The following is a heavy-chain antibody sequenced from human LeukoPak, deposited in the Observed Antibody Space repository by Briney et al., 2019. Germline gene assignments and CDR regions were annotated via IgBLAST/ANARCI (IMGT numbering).Heavy chain of an antibody. CDR2: ITGSGGDT. CDR3: ARSNQADDY. J-gene: IGHJ4*02. CDR1: GFTFNNYA. V-gene: IGHV3-23*01. D-gene: IGHD1-14*01. Sequence: LPGGSLRLSCAASGFTFNNYAMSWVRQAPGKGLEWVSAITGSGGDTYHADSVRGRFTISRDNSKNTLYLQMNSLRAEDTGVYYCARSNQADDYWGQGTLVTVSS.